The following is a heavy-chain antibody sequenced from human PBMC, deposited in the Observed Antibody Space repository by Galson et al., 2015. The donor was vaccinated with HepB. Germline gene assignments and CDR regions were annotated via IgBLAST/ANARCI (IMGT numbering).Heavy chain of an antibody. CDR1: GGTFSSYA. CDR3: ARPYASNYYDSSGYYYGYYYGMDV. Sequence: SVKVSCKASGGTFSSYAISWVRQAPGQGLEWMGGIIPIFGTANYAQKFQGRVTITADKSTSTAYMELSSLRSEDTAVYYCARPYASNYYDSSGYYYGYYYGMDVWGQGTTVTVSS. CDR2: IIPIFGTA. D-gene: IGHD3-22*01. V-gene: IGHV1-69*06. J-gene: IGHJ6*02.